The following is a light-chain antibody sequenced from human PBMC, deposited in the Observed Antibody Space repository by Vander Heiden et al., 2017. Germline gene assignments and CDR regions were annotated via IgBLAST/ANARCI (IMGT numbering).Light chain of an antibody. CDR2: GAS. Sequence: EIVMTQSPATLSVSPRERATLSCRASQSVNYNLAWYQQKPGQAPRVLIYGASTRATGIPARFSGSGCGTDFTLTISGRQSEDFAVYYCQQYYNWPPWTFGQGTKVEIK. J-gene: IGKJ1*01. CDR3: QQYYNWPPWT. CDR1: QSVNYN. V-gene: IGKV3-15*01.